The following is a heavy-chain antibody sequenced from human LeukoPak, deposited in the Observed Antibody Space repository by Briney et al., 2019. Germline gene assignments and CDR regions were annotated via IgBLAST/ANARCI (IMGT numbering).Heavy chain of an antibody. J-gene: IGHJ4*02. CDR1: GFTFSSYG. CDR2: ISYDGSNK. CDR3: ARSPLDYYDSSGPYYFDY. V-gene: IGHV3-30*03. D-gene: IGHD3-22*01. Sequence: PGRSLRLSCAASGFTFSSYGMHWVRQAPGKGLEWVAVISYDGSNKYYADSVKGRFTISRDNSKNTLYLQTNSLRAEDTAVYYCARSPLDYYDSSGPYYFDYWGQGTLVTVSS.